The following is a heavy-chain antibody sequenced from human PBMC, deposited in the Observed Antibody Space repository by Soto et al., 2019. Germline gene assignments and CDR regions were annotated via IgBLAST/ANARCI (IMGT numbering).Heavy chain of an antibody. J-gene: IGHJ6*03. CDR2: ISSSGSTI. CDR1: GFTFSDYY. V-gene: IGHV3-11*01. Sequence: QVQLVESGGGLVKPGGSLRLSCAASGFTFSDYYMSWIRQAPGKGLEWVSYISSSGSTIYYADSVKGRFTISRDNAQNSLYLQMNSLRAEDTAVYYCARDQLLSQTYYYYMDVWGKGTTVTVSS. CDR3: ARDQLLSQTYYYYMDV. D-gene: IGHD2-2*01.